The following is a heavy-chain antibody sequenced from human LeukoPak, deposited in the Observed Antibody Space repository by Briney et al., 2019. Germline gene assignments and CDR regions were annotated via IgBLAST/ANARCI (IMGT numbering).Heavy chain of an antibody. CDR1: GGSISSGGYY. V-gene: IGHV4-31*03. J-gene: IGHJ6*04. Sequence: SETLSLTCTVSGGSISSGGYYWSWIRQHPGKGLEWIGYIYYSGSTYYNPSLKSRVTISVDTSKNQFSLKLSSVTAADTAVYYCASGYSYGYYYGMDVWGKGTTVTVSS. CDR2: IYYSGST. CDR3: ASGYSYGYYYGMDV. D-gene: IGHD5-18*01.